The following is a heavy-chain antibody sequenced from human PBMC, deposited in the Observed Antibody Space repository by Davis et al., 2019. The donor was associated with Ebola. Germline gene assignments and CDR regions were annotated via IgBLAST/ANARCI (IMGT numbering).Heavy chain of an antibody. Sequence: PSETLSLTCTVSGVSISRHYWSWIRQPPGKRLEWIGSIFSTGSAYYNSSLASRATISVDTSKNQFSLKLTSVTAADTAMYYCAERGSSFWGQGTLVTVSS. V-gene: IGHV4-59*03. D-gene: IGHD3-10*01. CDR3: AERGSSF. J-gene: IGHJ4*02. CDR2: IFSTGSA. CDR1: GVSISRHY.